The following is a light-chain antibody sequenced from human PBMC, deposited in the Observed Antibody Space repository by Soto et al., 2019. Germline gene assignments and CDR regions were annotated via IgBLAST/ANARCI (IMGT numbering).Light chain of an antibody. CDR2: DAS. J-gene: IGKJ3*01. V-gene: IGKV1-33*01. Sequence: DIQMTQSPSSLSASVGDRVTITCQASQDINNYLIWYQQKPGKAPKLLIYDASNLETGVPSRFSRSESGTDFILTISSLQPEDTATYYCQNYDTLPRVTFGPGTKVEIK. CDR3: QNYDTLPRVT. CDR1: QDINNY.